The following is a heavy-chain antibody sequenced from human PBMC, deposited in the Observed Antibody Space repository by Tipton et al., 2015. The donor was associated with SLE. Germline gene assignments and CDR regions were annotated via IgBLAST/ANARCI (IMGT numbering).Heavy chain of an antibody. CDR1: GYSISSGYY. V-gene: IGHV4-38-2*02. CDR3: AGGIAVAGTRYYFDY. Sequence: GLVKPSETLSLTCTVSGYSISSGYYWGWIRQPPGKGLEWIGSIYHSGSTYYNPSLKSRVTISVDTSKNQFSLKLSSVTAADTAVYYCAGGIAVAGTRYYFDYWGQGTLVTVSS. CDR2: IYHSGST. D-gene: IGHD6-19*01. J-gene: IGHJ4*02.